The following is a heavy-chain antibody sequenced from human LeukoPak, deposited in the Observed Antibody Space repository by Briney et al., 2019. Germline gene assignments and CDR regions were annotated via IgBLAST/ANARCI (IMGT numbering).Heavy chain of an antibody. Sequence: GESLKISCKGSGYTFTNYWIGWVRQMPGKGLEFMGIIYPGDSDTRYSPSFQGQVTISVDKSISTAFLQWSSLKASDTAMYYCARANWATSAFDNWGQGTLVTVSS. V-gene: IGHV5-51*01. J-gene: IGHJ4*02. D-gene: IGHD7-27*01. CDR3: ARANWATSAFDN. CDR1: GYTFTNYW. CDR2: IYPGDSDT.